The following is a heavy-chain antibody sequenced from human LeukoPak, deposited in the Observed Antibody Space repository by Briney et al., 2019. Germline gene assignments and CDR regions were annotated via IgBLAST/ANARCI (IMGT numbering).Heavy chain of an antibody. Sequence: PSETLSLTCSVSGGSISSSSYYWGWIRQPPGKGLEWIGRIYYSGSTYYNPSLKSRVTISVDTSKNQFSLKLSSVTAADTAVYYCASVGGSELTDTTHYWGQGTLVTVSS. CDR1: GGSISSSSYY. J-gene: IGHJ4*02. D-gene: IGHD1-26*01. V-gene: IGHV4-39*07. CDR2: IYYSGST. CDR3: ASVGGSELTDTTHY.